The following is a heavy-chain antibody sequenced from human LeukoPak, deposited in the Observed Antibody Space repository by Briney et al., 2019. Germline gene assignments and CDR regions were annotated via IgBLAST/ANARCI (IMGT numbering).Heavy chain of an antibody. Sequence: SETLSLTCTVSGGSISSYYWSWIRQPPGKGLEWIGSIYHSGSTYYNPSLKSRVTISVDTSKNQFSLKLTSVTAADTAVYYCARVYNWNSSGLGAPRDWGRGTLVTVSS. CDR1: GGSISSYY. J-gene: IGHJ4*02. D-gene: IGHD1-7*01. V-gene: IGHV4-59*08. CDR3: ARVYNWNSSGLGAPRD. CDR2: IYHSGST.